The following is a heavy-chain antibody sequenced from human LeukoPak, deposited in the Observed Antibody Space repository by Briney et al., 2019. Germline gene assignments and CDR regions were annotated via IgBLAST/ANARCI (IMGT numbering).Heavy chain of an antibody. CDR3: ARGHYRFGSWYTTDTGYFDY. V-gene: IGHV4-34*01. Sequence: SETLSLTCAVYGGSFSGYYWSWIRQPPGKGLEWIGEINHSGSTNYNPSLKSRVTISVDTSKNQFSLKLSSVTAADTAVYYCARGHYRFGSWYTTDTGYFDYWGQGTLVTVSS. D-gene: IGHD6-13*01. CDR1: GGSFSGYY. CDR2: INHSGST. J-gene: IGHJ4*02.